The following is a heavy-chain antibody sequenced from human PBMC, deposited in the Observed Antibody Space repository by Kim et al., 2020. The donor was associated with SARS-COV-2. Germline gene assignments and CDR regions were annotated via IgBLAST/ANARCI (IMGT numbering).Heavy chain of an antibody. CDR2: IRAYNGNT. D-gene: IGHD6-13*01. CDR1: GYTFTSYG. J-gene: IGHJ6*02. Sequence: ASVKVSFKASGYTFTSYGISWVRQAPGQGLEWMGWIRAYNGNTNYAQKLQGRVTITTDTSTSTAYMELRSLRSDDTAVYYCARARYSSSWYDNYYGVDVWGQGTTVTVSS. V-gene: IGHV1-18*04. CDR3: ARARYSSSWYDNYYGVDV.